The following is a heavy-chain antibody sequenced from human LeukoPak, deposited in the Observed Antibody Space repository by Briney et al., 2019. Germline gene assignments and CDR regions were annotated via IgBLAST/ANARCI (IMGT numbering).Heavy chain of an antibody. CDR2: ISSNGGST. CDR3: ARDLSGTAGWYEGPIYY. V-gene: IGHV3-64*01. Sequence: GGSLRLSCSASGFAFSSYAMHWVRQAPGKGLEHVSAISSNGGSTYYANSVKGKFTISRDNSKNTLYLQMGSLRVEDTGVYYCARDLSGTAGWYEGPIYYWGQGTLLTVSS. D-gene: IGHD6-19*01. CDR1: GFAFSSYA. J-gene: IGHJ4*02.